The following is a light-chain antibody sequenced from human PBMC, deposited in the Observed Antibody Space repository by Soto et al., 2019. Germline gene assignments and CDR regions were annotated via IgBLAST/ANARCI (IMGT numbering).Light chain of an antibody. CDR3: SSYTITSTLVI. V-gene: IGLV2-14*01. CDR1: SGDVGSYKY. CDR2: EVN. J-gene: IGLJ2*01. Sequence: QSALTQPASVSGSPGQSISVSCTGSSGDVGSYKYVSWYQQHPGKAPKLIIYEVNKRPSGVSDRFSGSKSGNTASLTSSGLQAEDEADYYCSSYTITSTLVIFGGGTKLTVL.